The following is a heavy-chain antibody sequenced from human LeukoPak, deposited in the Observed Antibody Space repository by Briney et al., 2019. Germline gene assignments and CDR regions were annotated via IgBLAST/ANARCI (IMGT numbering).Heavy chain of an antibody. CDR1: GFTFSSYS. J-gene: IGHJ6*03. Sequence: GGSLRLSWAASGFTFSSYSMNWVRQAPGKGLEWVSSISSSSSYIYYADSVKGRFTISRDNAKDSLYLQMNSLRAEDTAVYYCARAAGHRRANYYMDVWGKGTTVTVCS. CDR3: ARAAGHRRANYYMDV. V-gene: IGHV3-21*01. CDR2: ISSSSSYI.